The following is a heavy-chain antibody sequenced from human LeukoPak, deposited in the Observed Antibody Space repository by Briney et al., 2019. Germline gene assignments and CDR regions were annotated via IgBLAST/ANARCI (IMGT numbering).Heavy chain of an antibody. CDR2: IWYDESYK. CDR3: ARGGWYPESFQH. V-gene: IGHV3-33*01. D-gene: IGHD6-19*01. CDR1: GFSFSSYG. J-gene: IGHJ1*01. Sequence: PGRSLRLSCAASGFSFSSYGMHWVRQAPGKGLEWVAVIWYDESYKFYADSVKGRFTISRDNSKNTLYLQMNSLRAEDTAVYYCARGGWYPESFQHWGQGALVTVSS.